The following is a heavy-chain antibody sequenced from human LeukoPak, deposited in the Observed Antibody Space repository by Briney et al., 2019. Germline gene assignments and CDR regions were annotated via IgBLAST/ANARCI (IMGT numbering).Heavy chain of an antibody. Sequence: PSVKVSCKASGYTFTSYGISWVRQAPGQGLEWMGWISAYNGNTNYAQKLQGRVTMTTDTSTSTAYMELRSLRSDDTAVYYCARDPGFVVVPAAMGGDYWGQGTLVTVSS. CDR2: ISAYNGNT. CDR3: ARDPGFVVVPAAMGGDY. CDR1: GYTFTSYG. J-gene: IGHJ4*02. D-gene: IGHD2-2*01. V-gene: IGHV1-18*01.